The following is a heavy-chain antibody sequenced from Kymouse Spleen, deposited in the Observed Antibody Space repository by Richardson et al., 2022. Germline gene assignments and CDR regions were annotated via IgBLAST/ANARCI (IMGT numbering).Heavy chain of an antibody. D-gene: IGHD1-7*01. V-gene: IGHV3-9*01. J-gene: IGHJ6*02. CDR3: AKDRDNWNYEDYYYYGMDV. CDR1: GFTFDDYA. CDR2: ISWNSGSI. Sequence: EVQLVESGGGLVQPGRSLRLSCAASGFTFDDYAMHWVRQAPGKGLEWVSGISWNSGSIGYADSVKGRFTISRDNAKNSLYLQMNSLRAEDTALYYCAKDRDNWNYEDYYYYGMDVWGQGTTVTVSS.